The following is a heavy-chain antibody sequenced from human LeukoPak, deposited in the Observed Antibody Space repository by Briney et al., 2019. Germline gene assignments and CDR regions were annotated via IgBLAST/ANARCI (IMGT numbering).Heavy chain of an antibody. D-gene: IGHD2-2*01. CDR2: IIPILGIA. Sequence: SVKVSCKASGYTFTSYGISWVRQAPGQGLEWMGRIIPILGIANYAQKFQGRVTITADKSTSTAYMELSSLRSEDTAVYYCARDALLFGSSTSLAKSWFDPWGQGTLVTVSS. CDR1: GYTFTSYG. J-gene: IGHJ5*02. V-gene: IGHV1-69*04. CDR3: ARDALLFGSSTSLAKSWFDP.